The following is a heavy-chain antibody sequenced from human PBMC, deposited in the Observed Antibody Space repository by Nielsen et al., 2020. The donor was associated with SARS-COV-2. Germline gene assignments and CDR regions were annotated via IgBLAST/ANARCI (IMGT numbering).Heavy chain of an antibody. CDR2: INPSDGST. Sequence: ASVKVSCKASGYTFTNSYLHWVRQAPGQGLEWMGIINPSDGSTRYAQKFQGRVTMTRDTSTRTVYMEVSSLRSEDTALFYCARGTDTRVVGSTFGYFDFWGQGTLVTVSS. V-gene: IGHV1-46*01. CDR1: GYTFTNSY. D-gene: IGHD1-26*01. J-gene: IGHJ4*02. CDR3: ARGTDTRVVGSTFGYFDF.